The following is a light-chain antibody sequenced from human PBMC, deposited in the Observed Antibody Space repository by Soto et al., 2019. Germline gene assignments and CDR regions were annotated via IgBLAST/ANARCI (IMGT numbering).Light chain of an antibody. J-gene: IGKJ1*01. Sequence: DIQMTQSPSTLPASVGDRVTMTCRASQRINNWLAWYPQKAGKAPKLLIYKASSLESGVPSRFSGSGSGTEFTLTISSLQPDDFATDYCQQYNSYWTFGQGTKVDIK. CDR1: QRINNW. V-gene: IGKV1-5*03. CDR3: QQYNSYWT. CDR2: KAS.